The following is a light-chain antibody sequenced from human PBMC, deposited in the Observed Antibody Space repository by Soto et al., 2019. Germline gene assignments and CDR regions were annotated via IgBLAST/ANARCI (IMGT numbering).Light chain of an antibody. CDR3: GTWDINLIPLYL. J-gene: IGLJ1*01. CDR2: ENN. CDR1: SSNIGKNY. V-gene: IGLV1-51*02. Sequence: QSALAQPPSVSAAPGQKVTISCSGSSSNIGKNYVSWYQQLPGTAPKLLIYENNKRPSGIPDRFSGSKSGTSATLDIPGLRAGDDSYYFWGTWDINLIPLYLFATGTNVPVL.